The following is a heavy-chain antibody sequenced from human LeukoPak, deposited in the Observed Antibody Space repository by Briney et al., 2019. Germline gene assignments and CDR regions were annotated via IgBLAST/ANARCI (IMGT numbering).Heavy chain of an antibody. CDR2: ISYDGSNK. J-gene: IGHJ4*02. D-gene: IGHD2-2*01. Sequence: GGSLRLSCAASGFTFSSYAMHWVRQAPGKGLEWVAVISYDGSNKYYANSVKGRFTISRDNAKNSVYLQMNSLRAEDTAVYYCTRDPGRCTSTSCYPDYWGQGTLVTVSS. V-gene: IGHV3-30-3*01. CDR1: GFTFSSYA. CDR3: TRDPGRCTSTSCYPDY.